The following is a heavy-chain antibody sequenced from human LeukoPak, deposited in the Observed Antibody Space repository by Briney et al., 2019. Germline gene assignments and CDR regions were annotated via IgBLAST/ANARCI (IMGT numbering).Heavy chain of an antibody. V-gene: IGHV3-30*03. D-gene: IGHD1-26*01. CDR3: AREFFDRGGGTTVLDY. CDR2: ILYDGRNQ. J-gene: IGHJ4*02. CDR1: GFTFSGYG. Sequence: GGSLRLSCAASGFTFSGYGTHWVRQAPAKGLGWVEVILYDGRNQYYANSLKGRVTISRDNAKNSLYLQMNSLRAEDTAVYYCAREFFDRGGGTTVLDYWGQGTLVTVSS.